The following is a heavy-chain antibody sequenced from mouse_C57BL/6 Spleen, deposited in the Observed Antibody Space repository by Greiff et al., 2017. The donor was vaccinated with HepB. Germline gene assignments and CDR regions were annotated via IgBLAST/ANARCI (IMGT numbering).Heavy chain of an antibody. V-gene: IGHV1-81*01. CDR1: GYTFTSYG. J-gene: IGHJ2*01. D-gene: IGHD4-1*01. CDR2: IYPRSGNT. Sequence: VQLQQSGAELARPGASVKLSCKASGYTFTSYGISWVKQRTGQGLEWIGEIYPRSGNTYYNEKFKGKATLTADKSSSTAYMELRSLTSEDSAVYFCARWGPNYYFDYWGQGTTLTVSS. CDR3: ARWGPNYYFDY.